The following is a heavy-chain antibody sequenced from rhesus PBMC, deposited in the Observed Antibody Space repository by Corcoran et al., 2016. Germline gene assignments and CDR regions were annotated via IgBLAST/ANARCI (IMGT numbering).Heavy chain of an antibody. J-gene: IGHJ5-1*01. CDR3: ARDRGFDV. CDR2: FYGISART. Sequence: QVKLQQWGEGLVKPSEPLSLTCAVYGGSISGYSYWSWIRQPAGKGLEWIVYFYGISARTNSHPSLKNRVTISKDTSKNQFSLKLSSVTAADTAVYYFARDRGFDVWGPGVLVTVSS. CDR1: GGSISGYSY. V-gene: IGHV4-73*01.